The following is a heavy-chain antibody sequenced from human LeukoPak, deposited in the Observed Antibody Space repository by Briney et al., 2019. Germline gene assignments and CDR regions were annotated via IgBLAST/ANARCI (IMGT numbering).Heavy chain of an antibody. V-gene: IGHV5-51*01. J-gene: IGHJ5*02. CDR1: GYSFTSYW. CDR3: ARHESSGGSPQWFDP. CDR2: IYPGDSDT. D-gene: IGHD2-15*01. Sequence: GESLKISCKGSGYSFTSYWIGWVRQMPGKGLEWMGIIYPGDSDTRYSPSFQGQVTISADKSISTTYLQWSSLKASDTAMYYSARHESSGGSPQWFDPWGQGTLVTVSS.